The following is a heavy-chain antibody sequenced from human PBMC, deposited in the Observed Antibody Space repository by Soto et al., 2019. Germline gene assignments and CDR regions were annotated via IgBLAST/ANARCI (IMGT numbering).Heavy chain of an antibody. V-gene: IGHV4-31*02. CDR2: IYYSGST. CDR3: ARDRLRVGGTVTNDGMDV. CDR1: GGSISSGGYS. J-gene: IGHJ6*02. D-gene: IGHD4-4*01. Sequence: SLTRTLSGGSISSGGYSWCWIRQHPGKGLEWIGYIYYSGSTYYNPSLKSRVTISVDTSKNQFSLKLSSVTAADTAVYYCARDRLRVGGTVTNDGMDVWGQGTTVTVYS.